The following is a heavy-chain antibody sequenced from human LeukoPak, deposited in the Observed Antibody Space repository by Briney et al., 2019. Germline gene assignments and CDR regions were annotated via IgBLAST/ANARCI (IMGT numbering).Heavy chain of an antibody. V-gene: IGHV4-39*07. J-gene: IGHJ6*03. CDR1: GGSISSSSYY. CDR2: IYYSGST. Sequence: PSETLSLTCTVSGGSISSSSYYWGWIRQPPGKGLEWIGSIYYSGSTYYNPSLKSRVTISVDTSKNQFSLKLSSVTAADTAVYCCAGGGYSFYYMDVWGKGTTVTISS. D-gene: IGHD5-18*01. CDR3: AGGGYSFYYMDV.